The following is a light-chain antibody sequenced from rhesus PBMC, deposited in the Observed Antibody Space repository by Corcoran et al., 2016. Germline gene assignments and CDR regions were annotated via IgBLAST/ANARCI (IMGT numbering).Light chain of an antibody. V-gene: IGKV2S9*01. J-gene: IGKJ4*01. CDR2: QVS. CDR3: MQGARWPLT. Sequence: DVVMTQSPLSLPVTLGQPASIPCRSSRSLVNSDGKTSLNRLQQKPGQPPRRLSYQVSNRDSGIPDRISGSGAGTDFSLKISRVEAEDVVVYYCMQGARWPLTFGGGTKVELK. CDR1: RSLVNSDGKTS.